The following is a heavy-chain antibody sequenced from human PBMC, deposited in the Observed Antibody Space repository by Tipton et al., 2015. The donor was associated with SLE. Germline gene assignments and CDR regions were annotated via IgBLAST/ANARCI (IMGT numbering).Heavy chain of an antibody. V-gene: IGHV4-38-2*01. CDR1: GYSIISGHY. J-gene: IGHJ4*02. D-gene: IGHD3-22*01. CDR3: ARHDYDDNGYYMHYFDY. CDR2: ISHSGNT. Sequence: TLSLTCAVSGYSIISGHYWGWIRQPPGKGLEWIGSISHSGNTYYNPSLQSRVSLSIDTSKNQVFLRLTSVTAADTAVYYCARHDYDDNGYYMHYFDYWGQGTLVTVSS.